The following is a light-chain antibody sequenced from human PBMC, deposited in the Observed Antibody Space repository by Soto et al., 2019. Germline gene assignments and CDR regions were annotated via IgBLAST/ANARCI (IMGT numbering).Light chain of an antibody. J-gene: IGKJ4*01. CDR3: QQRHTWPTT. Sequence: DIVLTQSPDTLSLFPGEGATISCRASQNINAYVAWYQHRPGQGPRLLIYESFKRAAGIPARFSGSGSGTDFTLIISSLEPEDFGVYYFQQRHTWPTTFGGGAKVEIK. CDR2: ESF. CDR1: QNINAY. V-gene: IGKV3-11*01.